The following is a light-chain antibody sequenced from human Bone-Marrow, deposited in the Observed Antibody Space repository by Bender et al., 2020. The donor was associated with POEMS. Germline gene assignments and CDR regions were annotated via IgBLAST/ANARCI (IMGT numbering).Light chain of an antibody. CDR2: YDD. Sequence: QSVLTQPPSVSGAPRQRVTISCSGSRSNIEDNAVSWYQQVPGKAPKHLIYYDDLLPSGVSDRFSGSKSGTSASLAISGLQSEDEADYYCAAWDDSLKGYVFGIGTKVTVL. CDR3: AAWDDSLKGYV. CDR1: RSNIEDNA. V-gene: IGLV1-36*01. J-gene: IGLJ1*01.